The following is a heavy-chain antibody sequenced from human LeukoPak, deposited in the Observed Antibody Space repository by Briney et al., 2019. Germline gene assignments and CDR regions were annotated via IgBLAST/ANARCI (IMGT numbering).Heavy chain of an antibody. Sequence: PGGSLRLSCAASGFTFSSEAMSWVRQAPGKGLGWVSGISGSGGKTYYADSVKGRFTISRDNSKNTLYLQMSSLRADDTAVYYWAKGFGWPITYYYYGLDVWGQGTTVTVSS. CDR3: AKGFGWPITYYYYGLDV. V-gene: IGHV3-23*01. CDR2: ISGSGGKT. J-gene: IGHJ6*02. CDR1: GFTFSSEA. D-gene: IGHD3-10*01.